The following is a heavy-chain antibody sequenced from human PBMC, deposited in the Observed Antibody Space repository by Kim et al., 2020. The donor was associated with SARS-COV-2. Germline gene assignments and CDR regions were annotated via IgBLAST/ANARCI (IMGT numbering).Heavy chain of an antibody. CDR2: IIPIFGTA. D-gene: IGHD2-15*01. CDR3: ARVEGEYCSGGSCTPFHYYYGMDV. CDR1: GGTFSSYA. Sequence: SVKVSCKASGGTFSSYAISWVRQAPGQGLEWMGGIIPIFGTANYAQKFQGRVTITADESTSTAYMELSSLRSEDTAVYYCARVEGEYCSGGSCTPFHYYYGMDVWGQGTTVTVSS. V-gene: IGHV1-69*13. J-gene: IGHJ6*02.